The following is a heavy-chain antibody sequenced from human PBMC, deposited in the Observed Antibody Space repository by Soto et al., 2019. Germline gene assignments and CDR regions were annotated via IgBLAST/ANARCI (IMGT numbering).Heavy chain of an antibody. D-gene: IGHD3-22*01. CDR3: ARGLYYYDSSGYSPDY. CDR2: IYHSGTT. Sequence: SETLSLTCAVPGYSIISGYYWVLVRQPPGKGLEWIATIYHSGTTYSNPSLKSRVTISVDTSKNQFSLKLSSVTAADTAVYYCARGLYYYDSSGYSPDYWGLGTLVTVSS. CDR1: GYSIISGYY. V-gene: IGHV4-38-2*01. J-gene: IGHJ4*02.